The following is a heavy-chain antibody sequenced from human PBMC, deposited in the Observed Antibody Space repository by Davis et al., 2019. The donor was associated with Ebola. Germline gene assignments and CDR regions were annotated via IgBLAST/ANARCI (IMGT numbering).Heavy chain of an antibody. D-gene: IGHD5-18*01. J-gene: IGHJ6*02. Sequence: MPSETLSLTCAVYGGSFSGYYWSWIRQPPGKGLEWIAEINQSGNPRYNPSLKSRLTISLDTANNQFSLRLSSVTAADTAVYYCTRGGHGYSYGNYYFGIDVWGQGTTVSVSS. CDR3: TRGGHGYSYGNYYFGIDV. CDR2: INQSGNP. CDR1: GGSFSGYY. V-gene: IGHV4-34*01.